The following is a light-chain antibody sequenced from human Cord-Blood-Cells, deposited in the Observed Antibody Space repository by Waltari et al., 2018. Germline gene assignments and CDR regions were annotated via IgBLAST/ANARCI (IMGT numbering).Light chain of an antibody. J-gene: IGLJ1*01. CDR1: SSDGGGYHY. Sequence: QSALTHPASVSGSPGQSITISCTGTSSDGGGYHYVSWYQQHPGKAPKLMIYDVSKRPSGVSNRFSGSKSGNTASLTISGLQAEDEADYYCSSYTSSSTFVFGTGTKVTVL. CDR3: SSYTSSSTFV. CDR2: DVS. V-gene: IGLV2-14*01.